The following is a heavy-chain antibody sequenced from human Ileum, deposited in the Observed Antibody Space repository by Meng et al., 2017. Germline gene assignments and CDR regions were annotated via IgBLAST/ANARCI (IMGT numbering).Heavy chain of an antibody. J-gene: IGHJ4*02. V-gene: IGHV4-30-4*01. Sequence: VQLQESGPGLVKSSQTLSLTCTVSGGSITSGDYYWSWIRQPPGKGLEWIGYIFYTGATYSNPSLKRRVTVSLDTSKSQFSLKLSSVTAADTAIYYCVSERRRSYFFDYWGQGTLVTVSS. CDR3: VSERRRSYFFDY. CDR1: GGSITSGDYY. CDR2: IFYTGAT.